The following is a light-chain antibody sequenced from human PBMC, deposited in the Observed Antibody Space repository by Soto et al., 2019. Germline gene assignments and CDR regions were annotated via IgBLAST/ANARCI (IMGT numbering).Light chain of an antibody. CDR1: QSVSSSY. V-gene: IGKV3-20*01. CDR3: QQYGSSPL. CDR2: GAS. Sequence: EIVLTQSPGTLSLSPGERATLSCRASQSVSSSYLAWYQQKPGQDPRLLIYGASSRSTGIPGRFSGSGSGKEFTLTISRLQPDAFAVYYCQQYGSSPLIGQGTNLEIK. J-gene: IGKJ2*01.